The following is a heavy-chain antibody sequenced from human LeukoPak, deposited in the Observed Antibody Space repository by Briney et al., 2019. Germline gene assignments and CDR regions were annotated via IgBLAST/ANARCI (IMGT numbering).Heavy chain of an antibody. V-gene: IGHV4-59*01. CDR2: IYYSGST. J-gene: IGHJ5*02. D-gene: IGHD2-2*01. CDR1: GGSISSYY. Sequence: SETLSLTCTVSGGSISSYYWSWIRQPPGKGLEWIGYIYYSGSTNYSPSLESRLTISVDTSKNQFSLKLSSVTAADTAVYYCARDHCSSTSCHPWFDPWGLGTLVTVSS. CDR3: ARDHCSSTSCHPWFDP.